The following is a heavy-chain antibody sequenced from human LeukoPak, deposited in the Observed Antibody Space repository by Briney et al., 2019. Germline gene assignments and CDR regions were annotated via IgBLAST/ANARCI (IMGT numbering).Heavy chain of an antibody. J-gene: IGHJ4*02. D-gene: IGHD4-17*01. CDR2: IIPIFGTV. CDR1: GGTFSSYA. CDR3: ARGYNDYGDYVYGD. V-gene: IGHV1-69*06. Sequence: SVKVSCKASGGTFSSYAISWVRQAPGQGLEWMGGIIPIFGTVNYSQKFQGRVTITADKSTSTAYMELSSLRSEDTAVYYCARGYNDYGDYVYGDWGQGTLVTVSS.